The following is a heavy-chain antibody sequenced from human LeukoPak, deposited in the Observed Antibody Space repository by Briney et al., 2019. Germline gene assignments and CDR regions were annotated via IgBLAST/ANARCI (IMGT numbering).Heavy chain of an antibody. CDR1: GYPISGGYY. V-gene: IGHV4-38-2*01. Sequence: PSETLSLTCGVSGYPISGGYYWGWIRQSPGKGLEWIATIFHTGSIYHNPSIKSRVILSVDTSKNQFSLILTSVTAADTAVYYCVRMGVSYYYDSSTYYPVAFDVWGQGTMVTVSS. CDR2: IFHTGSI. CDR3: VRMGVSYYYDSSTYYPVAFDV. D-gene: IGHD3-22*01. J-gene: IGHJ3*01.